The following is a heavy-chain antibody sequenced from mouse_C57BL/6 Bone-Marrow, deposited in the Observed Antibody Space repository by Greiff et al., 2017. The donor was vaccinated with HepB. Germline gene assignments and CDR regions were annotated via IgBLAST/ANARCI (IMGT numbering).Heavy chain of an antibody. CDR1: GFTFSDFY. CDR2: SRNKANDYTT. J-gene: IGHJ4*01. D-gene: IGHD1-1*01. Sequence: EVQRVESGGGLVQSGRSLRLSCATSGFTFSDFYMEWVRQAPGKGLEWIAASRNKANDYTTEYSASVKGRFIVSRDTSQSILYLQMHALRAEDTAIYYCARFITTVVAHYYAMDYWGQGTSVTVSS. CDR3: ARFITTVVAHYYAMDY. V-gene: IGHV7-1*01.